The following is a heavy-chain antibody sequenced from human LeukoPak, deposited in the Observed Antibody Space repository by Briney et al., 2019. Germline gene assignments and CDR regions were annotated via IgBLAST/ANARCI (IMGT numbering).Heavy chain of an antibody. CDR1: GFTFSSYS. J-gene: IGHJ4*02. CDR2: IKADGSEK. Sequence: GGSLRLSCTASGFTFSSYSMIWVRQAPGKGLEWVANIKADGSEKYYVDSVKGRFTISRDNAKNSLYLQMNSLRAEDTAVYYCAKGLLWFGEPEYYFDYWGQGTLVTVSS. CDR3: AKGLLWFGEPEYYFDY. V-gene: IGHV3-7*01. D-gene: IGHD3-10*01.